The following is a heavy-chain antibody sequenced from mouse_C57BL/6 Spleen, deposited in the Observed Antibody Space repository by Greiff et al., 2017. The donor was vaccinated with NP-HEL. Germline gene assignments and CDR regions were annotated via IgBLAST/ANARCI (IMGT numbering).Heavy chain of an antibody. V-gene: IGHV1-55*01. Sequence: VQLQQPGAELVKPGASVKMSCKASGYTFTSYWITWVKQRPGQGLEWIGDIYPGSGSTNYNEKFKSKATLTVDTSSSTAYMQLSSLTSEDSAVYYCARGDDGYVWFAYWGQGTLVTVSA. CDR3: ARGDDGYVWFAY. D-gene: IGHD2-3*01. CDR2: IYPGSGST. J-gene: IGHJ3*01. CDR1: GYTFTSYW.